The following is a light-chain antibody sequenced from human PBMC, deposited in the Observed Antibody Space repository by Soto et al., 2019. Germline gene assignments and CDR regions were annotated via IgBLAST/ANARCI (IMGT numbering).Light chain of an antibody. V-gene: IGKV3-15*01. J-gene: IGKJ5*01. CDR2: GAS. CDR3: QQYNNWPFIT. Sequence: EILVAKSPATLSVSPYERATLSCRASQSVSSNLAWYQQKPGQAPRLLIYGASTRATGIPARFSGSGSGTEFTLTISSLQSEDFAVYSCQQYNNWPFITFGQGTRLESK. CDR1: QSVSSN.